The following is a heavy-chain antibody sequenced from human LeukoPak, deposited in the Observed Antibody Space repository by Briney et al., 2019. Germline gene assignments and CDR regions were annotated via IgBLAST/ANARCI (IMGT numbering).Heavy chain of an antibody. CDR3: ARVGGIAVAGHFDY. CDR1: GGSISSGSYY. CDR2: IYTSGST. Sequence: SETLSLTCTVSGGSISSGSYYWSWIRQPAGKGLEWIGRIYTSGSTNYNPSLKSRVTISVDTSKNQFSLKLSSVTAADTAVYYCARVGGIAVAGHFDYWGQGTLVTVSS. V-gene: IGHV4-61*02. J-gene: IGHJ4*02. D-gene: IGHD6-19*01.